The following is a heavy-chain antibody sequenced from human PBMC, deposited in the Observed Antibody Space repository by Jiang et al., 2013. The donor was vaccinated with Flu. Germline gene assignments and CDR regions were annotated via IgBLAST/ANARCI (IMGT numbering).Heavy chain of an antibody. Sequence: PGLVKPSETLSLTCAVSGGSISSYYWSWIRQPAGKGLEWIGRIYTSGSTNYNPSLKSRVTMSVDTSKNQFSLKLSSVTAADTAVYYCARDHSDSPFYYFDYWGQGALVTVSS. CDR3: ARDHSDSPFYYFDY. D-gene: IGHD3-22*01. V-gene: IGHV4-4*07. CDR1: GGSISSYY. CDR2: IYTSGST. J-gene: IGHJ4*02.